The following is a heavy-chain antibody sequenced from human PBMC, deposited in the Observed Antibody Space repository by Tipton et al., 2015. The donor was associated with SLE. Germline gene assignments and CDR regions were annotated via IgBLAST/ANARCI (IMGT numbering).Heavy chain of an antibody. CDR1: GGSISSYY. CDR2: IYYSGST. J-gene: IGHJ4*02. Sequence: TLSLTCTVSGGSISSYYWSWIRQPPGKGLEWIGYIYYSGSTNYNPSLKSRVTISVDTSKNQFSLKRSSVTAADTAVYYCSRVGSGVDYWGQGTLVTVSS. V-gene: IGHV4-59*01. CDR3: SRVGSGVDY. D-gene: IGHD3-10*01.